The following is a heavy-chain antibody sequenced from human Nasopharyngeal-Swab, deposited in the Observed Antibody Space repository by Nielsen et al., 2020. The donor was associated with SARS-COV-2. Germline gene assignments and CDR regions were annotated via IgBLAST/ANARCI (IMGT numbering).Heavy chain of an antibody. V-gene: IGHV1-18*01. CDR1: GSTFTSYG. CDR3: ARDQVRDKTNDY. D-gene: IGHD3-10*01. Sequence: ASVKVSCKASGSTFTSYGISWVRQAPGQGLEWMGWISAYNGNTNYAQKLQGRVTMTTDTSTSTAYMELRSLRSDDTAVYYCARDQVRDKTNDYWGQGTLVTVSS. CDR2: ISAYNGNT. J-gene: IGHJ4*02.